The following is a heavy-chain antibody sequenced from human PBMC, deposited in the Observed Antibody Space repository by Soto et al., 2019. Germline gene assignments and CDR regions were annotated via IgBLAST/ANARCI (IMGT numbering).Heavy chain of an antibody. CDR3: ARSSDYSNYGYYYYYMDV. CDR1: GCSISSYD. CDR2: IYYSGST. D-gene: IGHD4-4*01. J-gene: IGHJ6*03. Sequence: SETLSLTCPVSGCSISSYDWSWIRQPPGKGLEWIGYIYYSGSTNYNPSLKSRVTISVDTSKNQFSLKLSSVTAADTAVYYCARSSDYSNYGYYYYYMDVWGKGTTVTVSS. V-gene: IGHV4-59*08.